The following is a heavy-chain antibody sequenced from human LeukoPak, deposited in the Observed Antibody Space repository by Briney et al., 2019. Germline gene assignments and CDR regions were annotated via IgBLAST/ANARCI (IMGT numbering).Heavy chain of an antibody. V-gene: IGHV3-23*01. CDR2: ISGHGGST. D-gene: IGHD3-22*01. CDR1: RFTFSSYA. J-gene: IGHJ4*02. CDR3: AKDQSDSSGYARYFDY. Sequence: GGSLRLCCAASRFTFSSYAMSWVRQAPGKGLEWVSAISGHGGSTYYADSVKGRFTISRDNSKNTLYLQMNSLRAEDTAVYYCAKDQSDSSGYARYFDYWGQGTLVTVSS.